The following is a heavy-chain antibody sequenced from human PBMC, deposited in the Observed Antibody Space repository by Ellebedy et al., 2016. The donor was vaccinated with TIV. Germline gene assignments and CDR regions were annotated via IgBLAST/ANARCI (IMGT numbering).Heavy chain of an antibody. J-gene: IGHJ4*02. D-gene: IGHD3-22*01. V-gene: IGHV3-30-3*01. Sequence: PGGSLRLSCAASGFTFSSYAMHWVRQAPGKGLEWVAVISYDGSNKYYTDSVKGRFTISRDNSKNTLYLQMNSLRAEDTAVYYCARDYDSSDLELALDYWGQGTLVTVSS. CDR1: GFTFSSYA. CDR3: ARDYDSSDLELALDY. CDR2: ISYDGSNK.